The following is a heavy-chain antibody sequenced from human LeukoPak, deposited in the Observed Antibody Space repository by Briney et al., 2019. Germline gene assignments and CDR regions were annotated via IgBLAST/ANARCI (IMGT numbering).Heavy chain of an antibody. J-gene: IGHJ5*02. CDR1: GFTFSSYA. CDR2: ISGSGGST. V-gene: IGHV3-23*01. CDR3: ARAVGSGSYYWFDP. Sequence: GGSLRLSCAASGFTFSSYAMNWVRQAPGKGLEWVSGISGSGGSTYYADSVKGRFTISRENAKNSLYLQMNSLRAGDTAVYYCARAVGSGSYYWFDPWGQGTLVTVSS. D-gene: IGHD1-26*01.